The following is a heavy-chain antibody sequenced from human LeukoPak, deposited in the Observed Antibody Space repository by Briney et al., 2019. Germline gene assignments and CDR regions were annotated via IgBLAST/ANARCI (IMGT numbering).Heavy chain of an antibody. CDR1: GFTFSRHW. CDR3: ARDPERQMIPNAFDI. CDR2: IRQDGSEK. J-gene: IGHJ3*02. D-gene: IGHD3-22*01. V-gene: IGHV3-7*01. Sequence: PGGSLRLSSAASGFTFSRHWMTWVRQAPGKGPEWVADIRQDGSEKYYVDSVKGRFTISRDNAKNSLYLQMNSLRVEDTAVYYCARDPERQMIPNAFDIWGQGTMVTVSS.